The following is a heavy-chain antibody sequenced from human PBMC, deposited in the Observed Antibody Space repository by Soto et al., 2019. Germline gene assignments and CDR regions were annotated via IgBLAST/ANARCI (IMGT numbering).Heavy chain of an antibody. V-gene: IGHV4-30-4*01. CDR2: IYYSGYT. CDR1: GCSISSADYY. Sequence: PPETLSLTCSVSGCSISSADYYLVWIPAPRGDGLEWIGYIYYSGYTFDNPSLTSRVTLSVDTSKNQFSLKLTSVTAADTAVYYCARVGAGAAAGTGYYYGMDVWGQGNTVTVSS. CDR3: ARVGAGAAAGTGYYYGMDV. J-gene: IGHJ6*02. D-gene: IGHD6-13*01.